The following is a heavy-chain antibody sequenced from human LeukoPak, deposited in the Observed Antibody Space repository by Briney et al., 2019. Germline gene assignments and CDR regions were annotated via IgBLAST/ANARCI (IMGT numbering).Heavy chain of an antibody. D-gene: IGHD3-10*01. J-gene: IGHJ4*02. Sequence: SETLSLTCTVSGGSISSSSYYWGWIRQPPGKGLEWIGTIYYSGSTYYNPSLKSRVTISVDTSKNQFSLKLSSVTAADTAVYYCARASFYGSGTYYQRVDYWGQGTLVTVSS. CDR2: IYYSGST. CDR3: ARASFYGSGTYYQRVDY. V-gene: IGHV4-39*07. CDR1: GGSISSSSYY.